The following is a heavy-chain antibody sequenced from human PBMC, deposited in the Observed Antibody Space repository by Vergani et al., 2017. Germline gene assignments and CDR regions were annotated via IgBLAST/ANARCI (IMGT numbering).Heavy chain of an antibody. V-gene: IGHV3-21*01. Sequence: EVQLVESGGGLVKPGGSLRLSCAASGFTFSSYSMNWVRQAPGKGLEWVSSISSSSSYIYYADSVKGRFTISRDNAKNSLYLQINSLRAEDTAVYYCARDMVWRHGGGAFDIWGQGTMVTVSS. CDR3: ARDMVWRHGGGAFDI. J-gene: IGHJ3*02. CDR1: GFTFSSYS. D-gene: IGHD2-15*01. CDR2: ISSSSSYI.